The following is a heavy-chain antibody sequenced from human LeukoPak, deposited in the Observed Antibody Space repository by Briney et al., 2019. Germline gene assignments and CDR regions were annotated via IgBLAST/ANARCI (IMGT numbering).Heavy chain of an antibody. V-gene: IGHV3-30*04. CDR3: ARGGGHSYGYFDD. CDR1: GFSFRSYA. D-gene: IGHD5-18*01. Sequence: GGSLRLSCAASGFSFRSYAVYWVRQAPGKGLEWVTVISYDGSNKYYADFVKGRFTISRDNSKSTQYLQMNSLRAEDTAVYYCARGGGHSYGYFDDWGQGTLVTVSS. CDR2: ISYDGSNK. J-gene: IGHJ4*02.